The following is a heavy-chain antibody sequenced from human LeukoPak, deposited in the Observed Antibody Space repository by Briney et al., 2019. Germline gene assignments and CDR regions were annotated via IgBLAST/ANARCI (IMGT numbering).Heavy chain of an antibody. CDR1: GFTFSSYS. V-gene: IGHV3-21*01. J-gene: IGHJ4*02. D-gene: IGHD2-2*01. CDR2: ISSSSSYI. CDR3: ARDTGYCSSTSCYFYYFDY. Sequence: GGSLRLSCAASGFTFSSYSMNWVRQAPGKGLEWVSSISSSSSYIYHADSVKGRFTISRDNAKNSLYLQMNSLRAEDTAVYYCARDTGYCSSTSCYFYYFDYWGQGTLVTVSS.